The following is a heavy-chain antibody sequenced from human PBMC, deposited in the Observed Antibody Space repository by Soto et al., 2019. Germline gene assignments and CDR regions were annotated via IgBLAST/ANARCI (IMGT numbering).Heavy chain of an antibody. J-gene: IGHJ6*03. Sequence: EVQLLESGGGLVQPGGSLRLSCAASGFTFSSYAMSWVRQAPGKGLEWVSAISGSGGSTYYADSVKGRFTISRDNSKNTLYLQMNSLRAEDTAVYYCAKGVAAAGDEDYYYYYYMDVWGKGTTVTVSS. CDR2: ISGSGGST. V-gene: IGHV3-23*01. CDR3: AKGVAAAGDEDYYYYYYMDV. CDR1: GFTFSSYA. D-gene: IGHD6-13*01.